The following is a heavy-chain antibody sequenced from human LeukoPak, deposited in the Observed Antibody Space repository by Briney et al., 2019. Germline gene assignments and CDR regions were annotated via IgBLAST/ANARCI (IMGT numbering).Heavy chain of an antibody. J-gene: IGHJ4*02. CDR1: GYSFTSYW. Sequence: GESLKISCKGSGYSFTSYWIGWVRQLPGKGLEWMGIIYPGDSDTRYSPSFQGQVIISADKSISTAYLQWSSLKASDTAMYYCARRSGSYYSGGDYWGQGTLVTVSS. D-gene: IGHD1-26*01. CDR2: IYPGDSDT. CDR3: ARRSGSYYSGGDY. V-gene: IGHV5-51*01.